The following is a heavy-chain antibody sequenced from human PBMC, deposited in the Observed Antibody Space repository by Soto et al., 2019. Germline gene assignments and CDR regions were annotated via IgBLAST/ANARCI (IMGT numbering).Heavy chain of an antibody. D-gene: IGHD3-3*01. Sequence: PGESLKISCKGSGYSFTSYWIGWVRQMPGKGLEWMGIIYPGDSDTRYSPSFQGQVTISADNSISTAYLQWSSLKASDTAMFYCARRYDFWSGYSRDYGMDVWGQGTTVTVSS. CDR2: IYPGDSDT. J-gene: IGHJ6*02. V-gene: IGHV5-51*01. CDR3: ARRYDFWSGYSRDYGMDV. CDR1: GYSFTSYW.